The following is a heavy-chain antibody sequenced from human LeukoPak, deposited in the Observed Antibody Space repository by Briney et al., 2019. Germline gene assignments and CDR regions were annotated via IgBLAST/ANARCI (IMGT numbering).Heavy chain of an antibody. CDR3: ASGIAAVTGDY. Sequence: RSSETLSLTCTVSGGSISSSTYYWGWIRQPAGKAPEWIGRIFNTGSTSYNPSLKSRVTISVDTSKNQFSLKLNSVTAADTAVYYCASGIAAVTGDYWGQGTLVTVSS. CDR2: IFNTGST. V-gene: IGHV4-61*02. J-gene: IGHJ4*02. D-gene: IGHD6-13*01. CDR1: GGSISSSTYY.